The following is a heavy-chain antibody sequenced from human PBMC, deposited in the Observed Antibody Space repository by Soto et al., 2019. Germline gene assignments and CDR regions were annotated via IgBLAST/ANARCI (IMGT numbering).Heavy chain of an antibody. V-gene: IGHV4-59*08. CDR1: GGSISSYY. J-gene: IGHJ4*02. CDR2: IYDSGST. CDR3: ARLGRYQINSSGCYRD. D-gene: IGHD6-19*01. Sequence: SETLSLTCTVSGGSISSYYWSWIRQPPGKGLEYIGYIYDSGSTNYNPSLKSRVTISVDTSKNQFSLKLTSVTAADTALYYCARLGRYQINSSGCYRDWGQGTLVTVSS.